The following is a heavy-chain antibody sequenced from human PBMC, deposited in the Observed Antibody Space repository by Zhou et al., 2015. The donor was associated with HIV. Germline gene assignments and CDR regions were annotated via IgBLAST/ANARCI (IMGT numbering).Heavy chain of an antibody. CDR1: GLYFKDYS. D-gene: IGHD3-9*01. J-gene: IGHJ4*02. Sequence: QLVQSGAEVKKPGSSVKISCRATGLYFKDYSITWLRQVPGQGLEWMGSIVPLSGTTNYAESFFWRRSTITADKSADITYLELRSLRLEDTAIYYCTSGDKKFSYFWGQGTLITVS. CDR2: IVPLSGTT. CDR3: TSGDKKFSYF. V-gene: IGHV1-69*08.